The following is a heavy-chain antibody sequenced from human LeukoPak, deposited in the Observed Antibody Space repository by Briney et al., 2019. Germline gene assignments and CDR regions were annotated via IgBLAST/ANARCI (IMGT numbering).Heavy chain of an antibody. J-gene: IGHJ6*03. CDR1: GFTFSSYW. Sequence: PGGSLRLSCAASGFTFSSYWMSWVRQAPGKGLEWVANINQDGSEKYYVDSVKGRFTISRDNAKNSLYLQMNSLRAEDTAVYYCARRRSSYDYYYYMDVWGKGTTVTVSS. CDR2: INQDGSEK. D-gene: IGHD3-16*01. CDR3: ARRRSSYDYYYYMDV. V-gene: IGHV3-7*01.